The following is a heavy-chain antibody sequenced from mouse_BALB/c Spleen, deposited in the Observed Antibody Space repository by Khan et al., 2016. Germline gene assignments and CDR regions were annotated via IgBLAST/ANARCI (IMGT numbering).Heavy chain of an antibody. CDR2: IYPGDGDT. Sequence: QVRLQQSGAELVRPGSSVKISCKASGYAFSGYWMNWVKQRPGQGLEWIGQIYPGDGDTNYNGKFKGKATLTADKSSSTAYMQRSSLTSEDSAVYFCARGTPFASWGQGTLVTVSA. D-gene: IGHD2-14*01. CDR3: ARGTPFAS. CDR1: GYAFSGYW. V-gene: IGHV1-80*01. J-gene: IGHJ3*01.